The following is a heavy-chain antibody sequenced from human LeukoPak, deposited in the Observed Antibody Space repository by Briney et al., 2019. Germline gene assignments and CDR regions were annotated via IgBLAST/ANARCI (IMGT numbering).Heavy chain of an antibody. CDR1: GVSISSTTYY. Sequence: PSETLSLTCTVSGVSISSTTYYWGWIRQPPGKGLEWIGSIYYSGSTYYNPSLKSRVTITVDTSKNQISLKLSSVTAADTAVYYCARHDSSGPYNAFDIWGQGAMVTVSS. CDR2: IYYSGST. CDR3: ARHDSSGPYNAFDI. V-gene: IGHV4-39*01. J-gene: IGHJ3*02. D-gene: IGHD3-22*01.